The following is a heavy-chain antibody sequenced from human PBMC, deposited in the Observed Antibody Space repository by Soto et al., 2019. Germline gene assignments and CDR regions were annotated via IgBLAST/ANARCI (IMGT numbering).Heavy chain of an antibody. V-gene: IGHV4-34*01. CDR1: GGSFSGYY. CDR3: ARRIRGEAATHYTHAFDI. Sequence: SETLSLTCAVYGGSFSGYYWSWIRQPPGKGLEWIGEINHSGSTNYNPSLKSRVTISVDTSKNQFSLKLSSVTAADTAVYYCARRIRGEAATHYTHAFDIWGQGTMVTVSS. CDR2: INHSGST. D-gene: IGHD2-15*01. J-gene: IGHJ3*02.